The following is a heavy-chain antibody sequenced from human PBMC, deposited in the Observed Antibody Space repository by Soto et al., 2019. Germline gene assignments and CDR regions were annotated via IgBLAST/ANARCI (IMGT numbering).Heavy chain of an antibody. Sequence: ASVKVSCKASGYPFTSYCMHCVRQATGQGLEWMGIINPSGGSTSYAQKFQGRVTMTRDTSTSTLYMELSSLRSEDTAVYYCARFLGGLGPGGQGTPVTASS. V-gene: IGHV1-46*01. D-gene: IGHD3-3*01. CDR3: ARFLGGLGP. CDR2: INPSGGST. J-gene: IGHJ5*02. CDR1: GYPFTSYC.